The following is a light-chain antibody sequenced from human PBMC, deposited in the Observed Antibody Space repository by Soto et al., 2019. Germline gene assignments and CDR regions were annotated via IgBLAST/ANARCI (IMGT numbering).Light chain of an antibody. CDR1: RSVSSY. V-gene: IGKV3-11*01. J-gene: IGKJ5*01. Sequence: SVLTQSPATLSLSPGDSATFSCRATRSVSSYLAWYQQKPGQAPRLLIYDASSRPTDIPARFSGSGSGTDSTLTIRRLEPEDFAVYYCQQRSNLITFGQGTRLDIK. CDR2: DAS. CDR3: QQRSNLIT.